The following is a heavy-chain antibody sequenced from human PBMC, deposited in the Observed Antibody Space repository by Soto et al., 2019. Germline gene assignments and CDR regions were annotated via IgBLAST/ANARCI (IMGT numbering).Heavy chain of an antibody. V-gene: IGHV3-23*01. CDR1: GFTFSSYA. Sequence: GGSLRLSCAASGFTFSSYAMSWVRQAPGKGLEWVSAISGSGGSTYYADSVKGRFTLSRDNSKNTLYLQMNSLRAEDTAVYYCAKDRSRYDFWSGYYGDFDYWGQGTLVTVSS. CDR3: AKDRSRYDFWSGYYGDFDY. J-gene: IGHJ4*02. CDR2: ISGSGGST. D-gene: IGHD3-3*01.